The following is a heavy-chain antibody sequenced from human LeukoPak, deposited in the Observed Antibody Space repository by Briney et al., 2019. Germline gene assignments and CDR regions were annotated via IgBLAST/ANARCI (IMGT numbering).Heavy chain of an antibody. CDR3: ARDGSAAGRWFDP. CDR1: GFTFSSYA. V-gene: IGHV3-30-3*01. CDR2: ISYDGSNK. D-gene: IGHD6-13*01. Sequence: PGGSLRLSCAASGFTFSSYAMHWVRQAPGKGLEWVAVISYDGSNKYYADSVKGRFTISRDNSKNTLYLQMNSLRAEDTAVYYCARDGSAAGRWFDPWGQGTLVTVSS. J-gene: IGHJ5*02.